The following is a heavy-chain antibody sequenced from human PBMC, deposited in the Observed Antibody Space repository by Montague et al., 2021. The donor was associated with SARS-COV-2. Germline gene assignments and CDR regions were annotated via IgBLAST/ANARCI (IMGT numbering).Heavy chain of an antibody. CDR2: IYYSGTT. J-gene: IGHJ6*02. D-gene: IGHD2-21*01. CDR1: GASISSGGFY. CDR3: ARGLSYRMSAGAIPNYSMDV. Sequence: TLSLTCTVSGASISSGGFYWSWLRQHPRKGLEWIGFIYYSGTTYHNPSLKSRLTISIDTSKNQFSLKLSSVTAADTAVYYCARGLSYRMSAGAIPNYSMDVWGQGTTVTVSS. V-gene: IGHV4-31*03.